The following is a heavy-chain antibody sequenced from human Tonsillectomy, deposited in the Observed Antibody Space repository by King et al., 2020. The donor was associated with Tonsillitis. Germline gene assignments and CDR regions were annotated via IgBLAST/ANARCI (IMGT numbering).Heavy chain of an antibody. CDR1: GGSIGSGNYY. CDR3: ARDGDGTFVDY. CDR2: IDYSGST. J-gene: IGHJ4*02. D-gene: IGHD5-24*01. V-gene: IGHV4-31*03. Sequence: VQLQESGPGLVKPSQTLSLTCTVSGGSIGSGNYYWTWIRQDPGKGLEWIGNIDYSGSTHYNPSRKRRVTISVDTSKNQFSLNLTSVTAADTAMYYCARDGDGTFVDYWGQGILVTVSS.